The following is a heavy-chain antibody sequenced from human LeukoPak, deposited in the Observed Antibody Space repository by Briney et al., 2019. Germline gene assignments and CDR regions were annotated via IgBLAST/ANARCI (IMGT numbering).Heavy chain of an antibody. CDR1: GGTFSSYA. J-gene: IGHJ4*02. CDR3: CCGDSSGYHDY. V-gene: IGHV1-69*13. Sequence: SVKVSCKASGGTFSSYAISWVRLAPGQGLEWMGGIIPIFGTANYAQKFQGRVTITADESTSTAYMELSSLRSEDTAVYYCCCGDSSGYHDYWGQGTLVTVSS. D-gene: IGHD3-22*01. CDR2: IIPIFGTA.